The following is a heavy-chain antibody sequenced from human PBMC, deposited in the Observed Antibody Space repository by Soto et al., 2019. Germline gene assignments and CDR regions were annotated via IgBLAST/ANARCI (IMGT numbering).Heavy chain of an antibody. CDR3: ARISTVSSNFDY. D-gene: IGHD6-6*01. Sequence: EVQLLESGGGLVQPGGSLRLSCAASGFTFTSHAMGWVRQAPGKGLEWVSSITANGGTAFYGDSVKGRFTLSRDNSKHTLYLQMYILRVEDTAAYYCARISTVSSNFDYWGQGTLVTVAS. CDR1: GFTFTSHA. V-gene: IGHV3-23*01. J-gene: IGHJ4*02. CDR2: ITANGGTA.